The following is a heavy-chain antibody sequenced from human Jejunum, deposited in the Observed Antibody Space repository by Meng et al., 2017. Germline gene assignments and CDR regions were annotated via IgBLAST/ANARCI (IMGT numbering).Heavy chain of an antibody. D-gene: IGHD2-8*02. CDR3: ARESGASRHFDF. Sequence: SETLSLTCTVSVGSISTYFWTWIRQPAGKGLEWIGRIYSSGITNYNPSLKSRLTMSVDTSKNHFSLNLSSVTAADTAVYSCARESGASRHFDFWGQGTLVTVSS. CDR1: VGSISTYF. V-gene: IGHV4-4*07. J-gene: IGHJ4*02. CDR2: IYSSGIT.